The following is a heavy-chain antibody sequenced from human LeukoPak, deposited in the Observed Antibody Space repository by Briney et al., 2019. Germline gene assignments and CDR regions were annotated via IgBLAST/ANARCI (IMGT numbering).Heavy chain of an antibody. CDR1: GGSISSSSYY. CDR2: IYYSGST. V-gene: IGHV4-39*07. J-gene: IGHJ3*02. CDR3: ARTSELPTLAPDAFDI. D-gene: IGHD1-1*01. Sequence: SETLSLTCTVSGGSISSSSYYWGWIRQPPGKGLEWIGSIYYSGSTYYNPSIKSRVTISVDTSKNQFSLKLSSVTAAVTAVYYCARTSELPTLAPDAFDIWGQGTMVTVSS.